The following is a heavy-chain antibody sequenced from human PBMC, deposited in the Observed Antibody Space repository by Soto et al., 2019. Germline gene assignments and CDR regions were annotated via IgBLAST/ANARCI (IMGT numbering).Heavy chain of an antibody. CDR1: GYTFTSYD. J-gene: IGHJ4*02. V-gene: IGHV1-8*01. D-gene: IGHD5-18*01. CDR2: MNPNSGNT. CDR3: ARGRGYSDGYMRLAAAGFDY. Sequence: QVQLVQSGAEVKKPGASVKVSCKASGYTFTSYDINWVRQATGQGPEWMGWMNPNSGNTGYAQKFQGRVTMTRNTSISTAYMELSSLRSEDTAVYYCARGRGYSDGYMRLAAAGFDYWGQGTLVTVSS.